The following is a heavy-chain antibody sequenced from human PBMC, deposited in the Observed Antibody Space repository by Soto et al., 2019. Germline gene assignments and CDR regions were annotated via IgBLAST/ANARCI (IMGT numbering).Heavy chain of an antibody. CDR1: GYTFTSYG. CDR3: ARTHGGKERTPSGC. D-gene: IGHD2-15*01. Sequence: ASVKVSCKASGYTFTSYGISWVRQAPGQGLEWMGWISAYNGNTNYAQKLQGRVTMTTDTSTSTAYMELRSLRSDDTAVYYCARTHGGKERTPSGCWGQGTLVTSPQ. CDR2: ISAYNGNT. V-gene: IGHV1-18*01. J-gene: IGHJ4*02.